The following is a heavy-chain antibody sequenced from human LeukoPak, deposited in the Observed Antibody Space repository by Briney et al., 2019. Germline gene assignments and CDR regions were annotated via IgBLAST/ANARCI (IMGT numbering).Heavy chain of an antibody. CDR3: ARTVFRVRNYDFWSADENINFDY. V-gene: IGHV3-11*01. J-gene: IGHJ4*02. CDR2: ISSSGSTI. Sequence: GGSLRLSCAASGFTFSDYYMSWIRQAPGKGLEWVSYISSSGSTIYYADSVKGRFTISRDNAKNSLYLQMNSLRAEDTAVYYCARTVFRVRNYDFWSADENINFDYWGQGTLVTVSS. D-gene: IGHD3-3*01. CDR1: GFTFSDYY.